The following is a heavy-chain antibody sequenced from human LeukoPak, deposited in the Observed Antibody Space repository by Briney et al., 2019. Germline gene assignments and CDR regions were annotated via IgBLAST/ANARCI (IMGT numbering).Heavy chain of an antibody. Sequence: GGSLRLSCAASGFTFCTYGMHWVRQAPGKGLEWVAVISNDGSNKYYADSVKGRFTISRDNSKSTLYVQMNSLRAEDTAVYYCAKDWGAGGSALTFWGQGTLVTVSS. D-gene: IGHD3-10*01. CDR3: AKDWGAGGSALTF. V-gene: IGHV3-30*18. J-gene: IGHJ4*02. CDR1: GFTFCTYG. CDR2: ISNDGSNK.